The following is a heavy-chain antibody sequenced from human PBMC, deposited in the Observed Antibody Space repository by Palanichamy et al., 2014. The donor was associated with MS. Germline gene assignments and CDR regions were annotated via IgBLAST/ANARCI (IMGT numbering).Heavy chain of an antibody. Sequence: QVQLVQSGAEVKKPGASVKVSCKASGYTFTSDAMHWVRQAPGQRLEWMGWINAGNGDTKFSQKFQGRVTITRDTSASTAYMELSNLTSEDTAMYYCARTAHVYYYGMDVWGQGTTVTVSS. CDR3: ARTAHVYYYGMDV. CDR1: GYTFTSDA. CDR2: INAGNGDT. J-gene: IGHJ6*02. V-gene: IGHV1-3*01.